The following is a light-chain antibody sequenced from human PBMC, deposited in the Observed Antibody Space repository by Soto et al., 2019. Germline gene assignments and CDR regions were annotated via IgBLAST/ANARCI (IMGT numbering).Light chain of an antibody. CDR1: QGLSSD. CDR3: QQLNSYPIT. J-gene: IGKJ5*01. V-gene: IGKV1-9*01. CDR2: AAS. Sequence: DIQLTQSPSFLSASVGDRVTITCRASQGLSSDLAWYQQKPGKAPKLLIYAASTLQSGVPSRFSGSGSGTEFTLTLSSLHPEYFATYYCQQLNSYPITFGQGTRLEIK.